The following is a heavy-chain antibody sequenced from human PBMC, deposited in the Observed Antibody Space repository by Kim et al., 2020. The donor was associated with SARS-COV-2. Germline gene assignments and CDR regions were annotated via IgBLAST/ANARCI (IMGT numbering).Heavy chain of an antibody. D-gene: IGHD6-19*01. Sequence: GGSLRHSCAASGFTFSSYAMHWVRQAPGKGLEWVAVISYDGSNKYYADSVKGRFTISRDNSKNTPFLQMNSLRTEDTAVYFCAREGSDPGIAVTGSGVDWYFDLWGRGTLVTVSS. J-gene: IGHJ2*01. V-gene: IGHV3-30*04. CDR3: AREGSDPGIAVTGSGVDWYFDL. CDR1: GFTFSSYA. CDR2: ISYDGSNK.